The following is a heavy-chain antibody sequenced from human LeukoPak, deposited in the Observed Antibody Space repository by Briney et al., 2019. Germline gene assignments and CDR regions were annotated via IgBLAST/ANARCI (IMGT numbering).Heavy chain of an antibody. V-gene: IGHV3-23*01. D-gene: IGHD3-22*01. CDR1: GFTFSFYA. Sequence: PGGFLRPSFAAPGFTFSFYAMGWGRQGPGEGVGVVSAISGSTTDTNYADSVQGRFTISRDNSKNTLFLQMNSLRADDTAVYYCAKRDYQSSGHFDYWGQGTLVTVSS. CDR3: AKRDYQSSGHFDY. J-gene: IGHJ4*02. CDR2: ISGSTTDT.